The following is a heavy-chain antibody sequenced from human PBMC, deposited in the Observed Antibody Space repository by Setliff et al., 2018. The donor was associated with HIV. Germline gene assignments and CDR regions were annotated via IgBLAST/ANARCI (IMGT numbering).Heavy chain of an antibody. Sequence: ASVKVSCKASGYRFTSYGTSWVRQAPGQGLKWMGWISTYNGKTHYEQNVHGRVTLTTDPTMTTAYMELRSLRSDDTAVDFCARAINEIAVDGTGDGFDIWGQGTMVTVSS. CDR2: ISTYNGKT. CDR3: ARAINEIAVDGTGDGFDI. V-gene: IGHV1-18*01. CDR1: GYRFTSYG. D-gene: IGHD6-19*01. J-gene: IGHJ3*02.